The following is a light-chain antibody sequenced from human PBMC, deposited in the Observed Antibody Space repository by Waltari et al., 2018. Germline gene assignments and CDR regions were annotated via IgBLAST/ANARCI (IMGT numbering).Light chain of an antibody. CDR2: DAA. V-gene: IGKV3-11*01. CDR3: QQRSDWLLT. Sequence: EIVLTQSPATLSLSPGERATLSCRASQCVSSYLAWYQQKSGQAPSPPIYDAANRATGIPARFSGGGSGTDFTLTISSLEPEDFAVYYCQQRSDWLLTFGEGTKLEIK. J-gene: IGKJ4*01. CDR1: QCVSSY.